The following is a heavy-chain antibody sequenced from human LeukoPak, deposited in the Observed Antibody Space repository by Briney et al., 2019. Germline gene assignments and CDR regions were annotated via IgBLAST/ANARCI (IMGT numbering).Heavy chain of an antibody. CDR1: GFTFSNYW. D-gene: IGHD2-15*01. CDR3: ARVGISFYYGMDV. V-gene: IGHV3-7*01. J-gene: IGHJ6*02. Sequence: GGSLRLSCAASGFTFSNYWMTWVRQAPGKGLEWVANIKQDGSEKYYVDSVKGRFTISRDNAKNSLYLQMNSLRAEDTAVYYCARVGISFYYGMDVWGQGTTVTVSS. CDR2: IKQDGSEK.